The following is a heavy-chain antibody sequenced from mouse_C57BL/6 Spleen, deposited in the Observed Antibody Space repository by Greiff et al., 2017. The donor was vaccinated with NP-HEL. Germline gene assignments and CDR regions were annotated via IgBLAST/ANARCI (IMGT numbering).Heavy chain of an antibody. J-gene: IGHJ4*01. V-gene: IGHV1-64*01. CDR1: GYTFTSYW. CDR3: ARSPGTGYYAMDY. Sequence: QVQLQQPGAELVKPGASVKLSCKASGYTFTSYWMHWVKQRPGQGLEWIGMIHPNSGSTNYNEKFKSKATLTVDNSSSTAYMQLSSLTSEDSAVYYCARSPGTGYYAMDYWGQGTSVTVSS. D-gene: IGHD4-1*01. CDR2: IHPNSGST.